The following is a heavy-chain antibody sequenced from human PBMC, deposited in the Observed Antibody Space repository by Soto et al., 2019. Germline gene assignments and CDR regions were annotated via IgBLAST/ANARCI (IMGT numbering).Heavy chain of an antibody. CDR2: ISSSSSYI. D-gene: IGHD3-10*01. CDR3: ATYYYGSGRSFDY. Sequence: GGSLRLSCAASGFTFSSYSLNWVRQAPGKGLEWVSSISSSSSYIYYADSVQGRFTISRDNAKNSLYLQMNSLRVEDTAVYYCATYYYGSGRSFDYWGQGTMVTVSS. V-gene: IGHV3-21*04. J-gene: IGHJ4*02. CDR1: GFTFSSYS.